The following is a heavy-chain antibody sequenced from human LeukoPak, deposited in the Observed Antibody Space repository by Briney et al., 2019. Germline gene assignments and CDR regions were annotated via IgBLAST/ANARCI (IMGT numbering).Heavy chain of an antibody. CDR2: ISSSGSSM. J-gene: IGHJ6*03. Sequence: HPGGSLRLSCAASGFTFRSYSMSWVRQAPGKGLEWISYISSSGSSMQYADSVRGRFTISRDNAKNSLYLQLNSLRAEDTAVYYCARDDYYYMDVWGKGTTVIISS. CDR1: GFTFRSYS. CDR3: ARDDYYYMDV. V-gene: IGHV3-48*03.